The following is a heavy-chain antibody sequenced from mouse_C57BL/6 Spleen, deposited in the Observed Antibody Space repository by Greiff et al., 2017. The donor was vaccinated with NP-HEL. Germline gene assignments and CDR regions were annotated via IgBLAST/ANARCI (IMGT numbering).Heavy chain of an antibody. CDR3: ARSDGYLYYYAMDY. V-gene: IGHV1-69*01. J-gene: IGHJ4*01. CDR2: IDPSDSYT. D-gene: IGHD2-3*01. CDR1: GYTFTSYW. Sequence: VQLQQPGAELVMPGASVKLSCKASGYTFTSYWMHWVKQRPGQGLEWIGEIDPSDSYTNYNQKFKGKSTLTVDKSSSPAYMQLSSLTSEDSAVYYCARSDGYLYYYAMDYWGQGTSVTVSS.